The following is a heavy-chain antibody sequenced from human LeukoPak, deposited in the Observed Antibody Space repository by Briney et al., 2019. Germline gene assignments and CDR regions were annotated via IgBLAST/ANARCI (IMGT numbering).Heavy chain of an antibody. CDR2: IIPILGIA. D-gene: IGHD4-17*01. CDR3: ARGGMTTAMDY. V-gene: IGHV1-69*04. Sequence: SVKVSCKASGGTFSSQAISWVRQAPGQGLEWMGRIIPILGIANYAQKFQGRVTITADKSTSTAYMELSSLRSDDTAVYYCARGGMTTAMDYWGQGTWSPSPQ. CDR1: GGTFSSQA. J-gene: IGHJ4*02.